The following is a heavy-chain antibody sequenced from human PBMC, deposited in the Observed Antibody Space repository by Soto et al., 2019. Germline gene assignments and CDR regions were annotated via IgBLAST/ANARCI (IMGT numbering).Heavy chain of an antibody. J-gene: IGHJ4*01. V-gene: IGHV4-59*01. D-gene: IGHD5-12*01. CDR2: IYYSGST. CDR3: ARDAGGSYDN. CDR1: GAPITINY. Sequence: PSETLSLTCTVSGAPITINYWSWIRQAPGKGLEWIGYIYYSGSTTYNPSLKSRVTMSADTSKDQFSLKLNSVTAADTAVYYCARDAGGSYDNWGPGILVTVSS.